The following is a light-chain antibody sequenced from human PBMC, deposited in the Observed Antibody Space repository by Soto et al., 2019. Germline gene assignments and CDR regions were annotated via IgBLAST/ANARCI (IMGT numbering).Light chain of an antibody. Sequence: EIVMTQSPATLSVSPGEIATLSCRASQSVSSNLAWYQQRPGQAPRLLIYGALSRASGIPDRVVGSGSGTAFTLNISSLQSEDFAVKYCQQNNNWPRTFGQGTKVDI. J-gene: IGKJ1*01. CDR1: QSVSSN. CDR3: QQNNNWPRT. V-gene: IGKV3-15*01. CDR2: GAL.